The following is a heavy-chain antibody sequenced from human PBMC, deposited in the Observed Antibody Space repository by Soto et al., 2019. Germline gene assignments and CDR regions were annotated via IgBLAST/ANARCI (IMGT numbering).Heavy chain of an antibody. V-gene: IGHV3-30*03. Sequence: GGSLRLSCAASGFTFSSYGMHWVRQAPGKGLEWVAVISYDGSNKYYADSVKGRFTISRDNSKNTLYLQMNSLRAEDTAVYYCATTDYGALRQWGQGTLVTVSS. CDR2: ISYDGSNK. D-gene: IGHD4-17*01. J-gene: IGHJ4*02. CDR3: ATTDYGALRQ. CDR1: GFTFSSYG.